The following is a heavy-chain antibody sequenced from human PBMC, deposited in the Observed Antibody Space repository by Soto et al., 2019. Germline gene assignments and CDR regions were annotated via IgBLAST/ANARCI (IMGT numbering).Heavy chain of an antibody. CDR3: ASDIYYYDSEWLLSGLGY. J-gene: IGHJ4*02. CDR2: IYYSGST. V-gene: IGHV4-31*03. D-gene: IGHD3-22*01. CDR1: GGSISRGGYY. Sequence: SETLSLTCTVCGGSISRGGYYWSWIRQHPGKGLEWIGYIYYSGSTYYNPSLKSRVTISVDTSKNQFSLKLSSVTAADTAVYYCASDIYYYDSEWLLSGLGYWGQGTLVTVS.